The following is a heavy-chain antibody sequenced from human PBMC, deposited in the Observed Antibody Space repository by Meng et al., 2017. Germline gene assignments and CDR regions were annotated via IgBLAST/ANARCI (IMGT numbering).Heavy chain of an antibody. V-gene: IGHV1-69*13. CDR2: IIPIFGTA. CDR1: GGTFSSYA. CDR3: ATPTKAAAGKNDYYYGMDV. J-gene: IGHJ6*02. Sequence: SVKVSCKASGGTFSSYAISWVRQAPGQGLEWMGGIIPIFGTANYAQKFQGRATITADESTSTAYMELSSLRSEDTAVYYCATPTKAAAGKNDYYYGMDVWGQGTTVTVSS. D-gene: IGHD6-13*01.